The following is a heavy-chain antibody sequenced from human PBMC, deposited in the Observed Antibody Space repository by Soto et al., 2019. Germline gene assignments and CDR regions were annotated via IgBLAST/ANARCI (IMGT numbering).Heavy chain of an antibody. CDR3: ARDRGSDIVN. V-gene: IGHV4-61*01. J-gene: IGHJ4*02. CDR2: IYYSGST. Sequence: PXGSLSLTFTVSGGPFNGGSYYWSWIRQPPGKGLEWIGYIYYSGSTDYNPSLKSRLTISVDTSKNQFSLKLSSVTAADTAVYYCARDRGSDIVNWGQGTLVTVSS. CDR1: GGPFNGGSYY. D-gene: IGHD1-26*01.